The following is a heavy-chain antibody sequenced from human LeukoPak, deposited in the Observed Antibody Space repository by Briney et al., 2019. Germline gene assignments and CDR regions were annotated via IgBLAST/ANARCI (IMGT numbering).Heavy chain of an antibody. CDR3: TRDGGDSGYGD. V-gene: IGHV1-2*02. D-gene: IGHD5-12*01. Sequence: ASVKVSFKASGYTFTGYYIHWVRQAPGQGLEWMGWINPNSGGTNYAQKFQGRVTMTRDTSITTAYMELSRLISDDTALYYCTRDGGDSGYGDWGQGTLVTVSS. CDR2: INPNSGGT. J-gene: IGHJ4*02. CDR1: GYTFTGYY.